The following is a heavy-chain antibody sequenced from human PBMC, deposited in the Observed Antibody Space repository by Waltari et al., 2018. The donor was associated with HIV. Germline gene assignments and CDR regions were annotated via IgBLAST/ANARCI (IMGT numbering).Heavy chain of an antibody. D-gene: IGHD2-21*02. J-gene: IGHJ4*02. CDR3: ARDRGAYCGGDCPLRY. CDR2: IKQDGSGK. Sequence: EVQLVESGGGLVQPGGSLRLSCAASGFTFSSYWMSWVRQAPGKGLGWVANIKQDGSGKYYVDSVKGRFTISRDNAKNSLYLQMNSLRAEDTAVYYCARDRGAYCGGDCPLRYWGQGTLVTVSS. CDR1: GFTFSSYW. V-gene: IGHV3-7*01.